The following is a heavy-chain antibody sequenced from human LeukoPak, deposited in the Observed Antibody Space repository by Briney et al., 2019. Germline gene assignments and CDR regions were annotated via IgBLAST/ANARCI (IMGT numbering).Heavy chain of an antibody. CDR1: GGSFSGYY. J-gene: IGHJ6*03. CDR2: INHSGST. D-gene: IGHD3-10*01. CDR3: ARGRYGSGSIGTIIYYYYMDV. Sequence: SETLSLTCAVYGGSFSGYYWSWIRQPPGKGLEWIGEINHSGSTNYNPSLKSRVTISVDTSKNQFSLKLSSVTAADTAVYYCARGRYGSGSIGTIIYYYYMDVWGKGTTVTVSS. V-gene: IGHV4-34*01.